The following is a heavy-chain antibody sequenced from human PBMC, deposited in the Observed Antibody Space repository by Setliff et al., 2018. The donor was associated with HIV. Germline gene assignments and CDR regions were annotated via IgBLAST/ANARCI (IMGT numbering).Heavy chain of an antibody. D-gene: IGHD2-2*01. CDR2: MNPNTGVA. CDR3: ARDTSSSY. Sequence: ASVKVSCKASGHTFSNSDIHWVRRATGQGLEWMGWMNPNTGVAGYAQNFQGRVTMTRDTSISTAYMELSSLGSDDTAVYFCARDTSSSYWGQGTPVTVSS. CDR1: GHTFSNSD. V-gene: IGHV1-8*01. J-gene: IGHJ4*02.